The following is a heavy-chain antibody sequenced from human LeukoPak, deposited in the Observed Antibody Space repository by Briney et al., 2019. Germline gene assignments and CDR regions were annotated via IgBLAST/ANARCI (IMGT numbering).Heavy chain of an antibody. CDR1: GFTFSRFS. Sequence: GGSLRLSCAASGFTFSRFSMNWVRQAPGKGLEWVSYISSSSGTIYYADSVKGRFTISRDNAKNSLYLQMNSLRAEDTAVYYCARVDYGDYAGEDYWGQGTLVTVSS. CDR3: ARVDYGDYAGEDY. V-gene: IGHV3-48*04. D-gene: IGHD4-17*01. CDR2: ISSSSGTI. J-gene: IGHJ4*02.